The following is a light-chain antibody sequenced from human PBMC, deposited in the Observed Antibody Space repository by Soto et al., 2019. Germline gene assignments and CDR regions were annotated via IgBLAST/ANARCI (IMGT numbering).Light chain of an antibody. Sequence: VVLTQSPATLSLSPGEPATLSCRASRHVYINALAWYQQKPGRTPTLLIYGASTRATGIPARFSGSGSGTEFTLTISSLQSEDFGVYYCQQYNNWPRTFGQGTKVEIK. CDR2: GAS. J-gene: IGKJ1*01. V-gene: IGKV3-15*01. CDR3: QQYNNWPRT. CDR1: RHVYINA.